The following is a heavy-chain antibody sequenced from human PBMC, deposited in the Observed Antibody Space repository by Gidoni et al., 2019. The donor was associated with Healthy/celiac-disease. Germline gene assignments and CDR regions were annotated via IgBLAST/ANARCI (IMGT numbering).Heavy chain of an antibody. CDR1: GYSFIGYY. Sequence: QVHLVQSGAAVKQPGASVTVSCSASGYSFIGYYMHWVRQAPGEGLEWMGWINPNSGGTNYAQKVQGWVTMTRDTSISTAFMELSRLRSDDKAVYYCARGGEGATRYFDYWGQGTLVTVSS. J-gene: IGHJ4*02. V-gene: IGHV1-2*04. D-gene: IGHD1-26*01. CDR2: INPNSGGT. CDR3: ARGGEGATRYFDY.